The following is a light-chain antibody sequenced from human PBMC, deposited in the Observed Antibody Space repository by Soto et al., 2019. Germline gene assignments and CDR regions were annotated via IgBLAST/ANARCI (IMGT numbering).Light chain of an antibody. V-gene: IGLV1-40*01. CDR1: SSNIGAGYD. CDR3: QYYDSSLSGSDV. J-gene: IGLJ1*01. Sequence: QSVLTQPPSVSGAPGQRVTISCTGSSSNIGAGYDVHWYQQLPGTAPKLLIYGNSNRPSGVPDRFSGSKSGTSASLAITGLQAEDEADYYSQYYDSSLSGSDVFGTGTKLTVL. CDR2: GNS.